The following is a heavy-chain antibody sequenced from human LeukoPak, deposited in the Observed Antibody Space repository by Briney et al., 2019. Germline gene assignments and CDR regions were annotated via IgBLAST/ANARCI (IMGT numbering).Heavy chain of an antibody. Sequence: PSETLSLTCAVYGGSFSGYYWSWIRQPPGKGLEWIGEINHSGSTNYNPSLKSRVTISVDTSKNQFSLKLSSVTAADTAVYYCARDPGSRRDYWGQGTLVTVSS. CDR2: INHSGST. CDR3: ARDPGSRRDY. V-gene: IGHV4-34*01. CDR1: GGSFSGYY. D-gene: IGHD1-1*01. J-gene: IGHJ4*02.